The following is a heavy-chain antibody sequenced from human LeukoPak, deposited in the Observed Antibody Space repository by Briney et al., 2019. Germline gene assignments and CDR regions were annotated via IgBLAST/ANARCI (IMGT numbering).Heavy chain of an antibody. Sequence: PSETLSLTCTVSGGSISSHYWSWIRQTPGKGLEGIGYIYYSGSTKYNPSLKSRVTISVDTSKNQFSLKLSSVTAADTAVYYCARGRTTHIQIAAAFRTAVYMDVWGKGTTVTVSS. J-gene: IGHJ6*03. V-gene: IGHV4-59*11. CDR2: IYYSGST. CDR1: GGSISSHY. CDR3: ARGRTTHIQIAAAFRTAVYMDV. D-gene: IGHD6-13*01.